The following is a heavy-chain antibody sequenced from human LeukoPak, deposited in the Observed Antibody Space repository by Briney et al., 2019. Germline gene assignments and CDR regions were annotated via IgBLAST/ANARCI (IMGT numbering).Heavy chain of an antibody. CDR2: ISWNSGSI. CDR1: GFTFDDYA. Sequence: QAGGSLRLSCAASGFTFDDYAMHWVRQAPGKGLEWVSGISWNSGSIGYADSVKGRFTISRDNAKNSLYLQMNSLRAEDTAVYYCARDASPRYDSSGFYYYYGMDVWGQGTTVTVSS. V-gene: IGHV3-9*01. CDR3: ARDASPRYDSSGFYYYYGMDV. D-gene: IGHD3-22*01. J-gene: IGHJ6*02.